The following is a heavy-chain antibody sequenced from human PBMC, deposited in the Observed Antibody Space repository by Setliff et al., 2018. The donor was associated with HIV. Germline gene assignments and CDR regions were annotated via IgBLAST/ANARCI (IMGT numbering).Heavy chain of an antibody. CDR2: MNPNSGNT. CDR1: GYTFTSYD. CDR3: ARDRYYDYVWGSLLGYYYGMDV. V-gene: IGHV1-8*03. J-gene: IGHJ6*02. Sequence: ASVKVSCKASGYTFTSYDINWVRQATGQGLEWMGWMNPNSGNTGYAQRFQGRVTITRNTSISTAYMELSSLRSEDTAVYYCARDRYYDYVWGSLLGYYYGMDVWGQGTTVTVSS. D-gene: IGHD3-16*01.